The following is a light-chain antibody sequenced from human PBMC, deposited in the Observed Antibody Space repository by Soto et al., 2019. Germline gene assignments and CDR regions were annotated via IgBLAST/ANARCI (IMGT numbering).Light chain of an antibody. Sequence: IQITQAPFSLSASVRGRVTITCRASQSISSYLNWYQQKPGKAPKLLIYAASSLQSGVPSRFSGSGSGTDFTLTISSLQPEDFATYYCQQSYSTPHTFGQGTKLEIK. CDR1: QSISSY. J-gene: IGKJ2*01. CDR3: QQSYSTPHT. CDR2: AAS. V-gene: IGKV1-39*01.